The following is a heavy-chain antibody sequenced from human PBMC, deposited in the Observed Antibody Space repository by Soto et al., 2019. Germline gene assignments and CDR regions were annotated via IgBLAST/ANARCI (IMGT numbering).Heavy chain of an antibody. J-gene: IGHJ6*02. V-gene: IGHV1-46*01. CDR3: ARDDGSGSCRFSSYYYYGMDV. CDR2: INPSGGST. Sequence: ASVKVSCKASGYTFTSYYTPWVRQAHGQGLEWMGIINPSGGSTSYAQKFQGRVTMTRDTTTSTAYRELSSLRSEDTAVYYCARDDGSGSCRFSSYYYYGMDVWGQGTTVTVSS. CDR1: GYTFTSYY. D-gene: IGHD3-10*01.